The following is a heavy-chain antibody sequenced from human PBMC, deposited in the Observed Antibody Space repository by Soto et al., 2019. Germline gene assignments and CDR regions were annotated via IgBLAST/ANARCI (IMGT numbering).Heavy chain of an antibody. CDR1: GGSISSGGYS. D-gene: IGHD6-13*01. V-gene: IGHV4-30-2*01. CDR3: ASGGSSWSYYYYYGMDV. Sequence: SETLSLTCAVSGGSISSGGYSWSWIRQPPGKGLEWIGYIYHSGSTYYNPSLKSRVTISVDRSKNQFSLKLSSVTAADTAVYYCASGGSSWSYYYYYGMDVWGQGTTVTVSS. CDR2: IYHSGST. J-gene: IGHJ6*02.